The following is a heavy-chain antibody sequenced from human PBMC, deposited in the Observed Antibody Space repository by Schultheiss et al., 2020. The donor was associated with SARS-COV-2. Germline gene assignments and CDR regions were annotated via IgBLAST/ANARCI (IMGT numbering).Heavy chain of an antibody. D-gene: IGHD3-3*01. V-gene: IGHV3-23*01. CDR2: ISGSGDST. Sequence: GGSLRLSCAASGFIFSNYAMSWVRQAPGKGLVWVSGISGSGDSTYYADSVKGRFTISRDNSRNTLFLQMNSLRAEDTALYYCAKGRVFGVLTAFDFWGQGTLVTVSS. CDR3: AKGRVFGVLTAFDF. CDR1: GFIFSNYA. J-gene: IGHJ4*02.